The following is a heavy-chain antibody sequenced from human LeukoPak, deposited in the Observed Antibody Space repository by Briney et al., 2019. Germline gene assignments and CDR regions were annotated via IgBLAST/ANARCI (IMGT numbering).Heavy chain of an antibody. Sequence: SETLSLTCTVSGDSISSDYWGWIRQPPGKGLEWIGSIYYSGSTYYNPSLKSRVTISVDTSKNQFSLKLSSVTAAHTAVYYFARYTARGPYYMDVWGKGTTVAVSS. D-gene: IGHD5-18*01. CDR2: IYYSGST. CDR1: GDSISSDY. V-gene: IGHV4-39*01. CDR3: ARYTARGPYYMDV. J-gene: IGHJ6*03.